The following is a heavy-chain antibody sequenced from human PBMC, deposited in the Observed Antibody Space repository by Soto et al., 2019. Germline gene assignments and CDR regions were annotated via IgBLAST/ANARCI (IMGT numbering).Heavy chain of an antibody. CDR1: GGSISSSNW. V-gene: IGHV4-4*02. CDR3: ARVGCVAELLDYYCRMDG. J-gene: IGHJ6*02. Sequence: PSATLSLTCSVSGGSISSSNWWSWVRQPPGKGLEWIGEIYHSGSTNYNPSLKSRVTISVDKSKNQFSLKLSSVTAADTAVYYCARVGCVAELLDYYCRMDGRGQGTTITV. D-gene: IGHD1-26*01. CDR2: IYHSGST.